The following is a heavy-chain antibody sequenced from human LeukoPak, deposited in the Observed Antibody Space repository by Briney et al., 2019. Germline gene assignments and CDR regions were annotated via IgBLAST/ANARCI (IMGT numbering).Heavy chain of an antibody. D-gene: IGHD7-27*01. Sequence: ASVKVSCKASGYTFTSYGVSWVRQAPGQGLEWMGWISAYNGNTNYAQKLQGTVTMTTDTSTSTAYMELRSLRSDDTAVYYCASRTGDNWFDPWGQGTLVTVSS. J-gene: IGHJ5*02. V-gene: IGHV1-18*01. CDR3: ASRTGDNWFDP. CDR1: GYTFTSYG. CDR2: ISAYNGNT.